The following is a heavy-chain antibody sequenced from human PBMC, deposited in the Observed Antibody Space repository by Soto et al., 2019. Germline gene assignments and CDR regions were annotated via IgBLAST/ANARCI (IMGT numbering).Heavy chain of an antibody. CDR3: TRHTGYDSSLDY. Sequence: GESLKISCRGSGYTFTGHWTSWVRQMPGKGLAWMGRIDPSDSYTDYSATVQGHVTMSADKSINTAYLQWSSLQASDTAVYYCTRHTGYDSSLDYWGQGTLVTVSS. CDR2: IDPSDSYT. D-gene: IGHD5-12*01. J-gene: IGHJ4*02. CDR1: GYTFTGHW. V-gene: IGHV5-10-1*01.